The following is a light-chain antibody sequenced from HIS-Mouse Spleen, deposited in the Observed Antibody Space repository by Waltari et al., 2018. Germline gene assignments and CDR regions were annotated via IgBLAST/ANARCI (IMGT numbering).Light chain of an antibody. CDR3: YSTDSSGNHRV. Sequence: SYELTQPPSVSVSPGQTARITCSGDALPKKYAYWYQQKSGQAPVLVIYEDSKRPSGIPVRFSGSSSGTMATVTIRGAQVEDEADYYCYSTDSSGNHRVFGGGTKLTVL. CDR2: EDS. CDR1: ALPKKY. J-gene: IGLJ2*01. V-gene: IGLV3-10*01.